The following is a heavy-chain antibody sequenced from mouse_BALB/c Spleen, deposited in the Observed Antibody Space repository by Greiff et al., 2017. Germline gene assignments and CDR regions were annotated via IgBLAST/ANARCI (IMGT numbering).Heavy chain of an antibody. CDR1: GFTFSSYA. D-gene: IGHD2-4*01. Sequence: EVKLMESGGGLVKPGGSLKLSCAASGFTFSSYAMSWVRQTPEKRLEWVASISSGGSTYYPDSVKGRFTISRDNARNILYLQMSSLRSEDTAMYYCARSYYDYPQFAYWGQGTLVTVSA. J-gene: IGHJ3*01. V-gene: IGHV5-6-5*01. CDR2: ISSGGST. CDR3: ARSYYDYPQFAY.